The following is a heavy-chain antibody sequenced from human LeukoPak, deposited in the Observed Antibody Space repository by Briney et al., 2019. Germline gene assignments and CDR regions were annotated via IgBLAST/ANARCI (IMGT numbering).Heavy chain of an antibody. Sequence: SETLSLTCTVSGGSISSGGYYWSWIRQHPGKGLEWIGYIYYRGSTYYNPSLKSRVTISVDTSKNQFSLKLSSVTAADTAVYYCARDSKRYYDSSGYFYYYGMDVWGQGTTVTVSS. CDR1: GGSISSGGYY. V-gene: IGHV4-31*03. D-gene: IGHD3-22*01. CDR3: ARDSKRYYDSSGYFYYYGMDV. J-gene: IGHJ6*02. CDR2: IYYRGST.